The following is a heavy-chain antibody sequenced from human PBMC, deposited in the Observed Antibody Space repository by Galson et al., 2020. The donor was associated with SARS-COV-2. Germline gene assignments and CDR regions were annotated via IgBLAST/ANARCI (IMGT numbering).Heavy chain of an antibody. V-gene: IGHV3-30*03. Sequence: GGSLRLSCAASGFTFSSYGMHWVRQAPGKGLEWVAVISYDGSNKYYADSVKGRFTISRDNSKNTLYLQMNSLRAEDTAVYYCAYCSGGSCPPYYYYGMDVWGQGTLVTVSS. J-gene: IGHJ6*02. CDR1: GFTFSSYG. CDR3: AYCSGGSCPPYYYYGMDV. D-gene: IGHD2-15*01. CDR2: ISYDGSNK.